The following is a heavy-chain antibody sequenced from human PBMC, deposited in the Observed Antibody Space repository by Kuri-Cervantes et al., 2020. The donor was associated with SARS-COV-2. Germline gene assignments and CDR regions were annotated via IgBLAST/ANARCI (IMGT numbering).Heavy chain of an antibody. CDR3: ARSADSSWGYFDY. CDR2: MSYSGNT. J-gene: IGHJ4*02. Sequence: SETLSLTCTVPGGSISSGNYYWSWIRQPPGKGLEWIGYMSYSGNTYYNPSLKSRVSISVDTSKNQFSLKLSSVTAADTAMYYCARSADSSWGYFDYWGQGTLVTVSS. V-gene: IGHV4-30-4*08. D-gene: IGHD6-13*01. CDR1: GGSISSGNYY.